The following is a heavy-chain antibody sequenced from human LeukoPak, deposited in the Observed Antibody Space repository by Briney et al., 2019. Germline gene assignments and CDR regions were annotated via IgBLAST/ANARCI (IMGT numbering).Heavy chain of an antibody. CDR3: ARESYGDYVFDY. D-gene: IGHD4-17*01. J-gene: IGHJ4*02. CDR2: ISYDGSNK. Sequence: PGGSLRLSCAASGFTFSSYAMHWVRQAPGKGLEWVAVISYDGSNKYYADSVKGRFTISRDNSENTLYLQMNSLRAEDTAVYYCARESYGDYVFDYWGQGTLVTVSS. CDR1: GFTFSSYA. V-gene: IGHV3-30*04.